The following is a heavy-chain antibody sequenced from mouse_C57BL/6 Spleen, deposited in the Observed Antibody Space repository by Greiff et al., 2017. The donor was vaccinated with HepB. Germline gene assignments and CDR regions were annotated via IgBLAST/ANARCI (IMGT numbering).Heavy chain of an antibody. CDR3: ARNSYGSSYWYFDV. CDR2: IDPSDSET. D-gene: IGHD1-1*01. J-gene: IGHJ1*03. V-gene: IGHV1-52*01. Sequence: QVQLQQPGAELVRPGSSVKLSCKASGYTFTSYWMHWVKQRPIQGLEWIGNIDPSDSETHYNQKFKDKATLTVDKSSSTAYMQLSSLTSEDSAVYYGARNSYGSSYWYFDVWGTGTTVTVSS. CDR1: GYTFTSYW.